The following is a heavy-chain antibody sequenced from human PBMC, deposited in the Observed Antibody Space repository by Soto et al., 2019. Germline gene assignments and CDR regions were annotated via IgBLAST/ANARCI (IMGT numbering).Heavy chain of an antibody. D-gene: IGHD3-3*01. CDR2: ISGSGGST. V-gene: IGHV3-23*01. J-gene: IGHJ3*02. CDR3: AKGITYYDFWVAFDI. Sequence: PXGSRRLSCTGAGFTFGDYAMSWVRRAPGKGLDWVSAISGSGGSTYYADSVKGRFTISRDNSKNTLYLQMNSLRAEDTAVYYCAKGITYYDFWVAFDIWGQGTMVTVSS. CDR1: GFTFGDYA.